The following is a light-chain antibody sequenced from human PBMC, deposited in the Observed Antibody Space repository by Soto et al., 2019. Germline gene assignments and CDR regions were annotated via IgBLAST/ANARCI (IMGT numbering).Light chain of an antibody. V-gene: IGKV1-27*01. CDR2: ATS. CDR1: QGFSNY. J-gene: IGKJ1*01. Sequence: DIQMTQSPSSLSASVGDRVTITCRASQGFSNYLAWYQQKPGKVPMLLIYATSTLQSGVPSRFSGSGSGTDFTLTISSLQPEDVATYYCQKYNSAPRTFGQGTKVEIK. CDR3: QKYNSAPRT.